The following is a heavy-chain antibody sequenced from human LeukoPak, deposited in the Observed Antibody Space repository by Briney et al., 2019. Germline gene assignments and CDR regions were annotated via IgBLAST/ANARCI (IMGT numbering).Heavy chain of an antibody. CDR1: GDSISNYF. D-gene: IGHD6-13*01. CDR2: IYASGST. V-gene: IGHV4-4*07. Sequence: SETLSLTCTVSGDSISNYFWSWIRQPAGKGLEWIGRIYASGSTSYNPSLKGRVSMSLDRSKNQFSLKVSSVTAADTAVYYCARGIGAVGILYYFDYWGQGTLVSVSS. CDR3: ARGIGAVGILYYFDY. J-gene: IGHJ4*02.